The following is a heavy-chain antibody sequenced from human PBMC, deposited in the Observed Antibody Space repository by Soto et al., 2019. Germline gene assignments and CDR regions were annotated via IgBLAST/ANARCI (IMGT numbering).Heavy chain of an antibody. D-gene: IGHD2-2*01. CDR2: ISYDGSNK. Sequence: QVQLVESGGGVVQPGRSLRLSCAASGFIFSSYAMHWVRQAPGKGLEWVAVISYDGSNKYYADSVKGRFTISRDNSKNTLYLQMNSLRAEDTAVYYCARDRGYCSSTSCSPHYYYGMDVWGQGTTVTVSS. V-gene: IGHV3-30-3*01. CDR3: ARDRGYCSSTSCSPHYYYGMDV. CDR1: GFIFSSYA. J-gene: IGHJ6*02.